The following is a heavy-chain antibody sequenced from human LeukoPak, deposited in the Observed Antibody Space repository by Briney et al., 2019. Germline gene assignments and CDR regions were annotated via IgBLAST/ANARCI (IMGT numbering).Heavy chain of an antibody. D-gene: IGHD6-19*01. CDR3: ARVLIAVAGFDY. CDR2: IYYGGST. Sequence: WETLSLTCTVSGGSVSSGTYYWSWIRQTPGKGLEWIGYIYYGGSTNYNPSLESRVTISVDTSEDQFSLKLSSVTAADTAVYYCARVLIAVAGFDYWGQGTLVTVSS. J-gene: IGHJ4*02. V-gene: IGHV4-61*01. CDR1: GGSVSSGTYY.